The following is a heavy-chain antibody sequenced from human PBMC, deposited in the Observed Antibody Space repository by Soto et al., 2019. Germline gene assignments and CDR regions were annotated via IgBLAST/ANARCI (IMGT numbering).Heavy chain of an antibody. CDR2: IIPIFGTA. Sequence: SVKVSCKASGGTFSSYAISWVRQAPGQGLEWMGGIIPIFGTANYAQKFQGRVTITADESTSTAYMELSSLRSEDTAVYYCATILGHYGGNSSDYWGQGTLVTVSS. CDR3: ATILGHYGGNSSDY. D-gene: IGHD4-17*01. J-gene: IGHJ4*02. V-gene: IGHV1-69*13. CDR1: GGTFSSYA.